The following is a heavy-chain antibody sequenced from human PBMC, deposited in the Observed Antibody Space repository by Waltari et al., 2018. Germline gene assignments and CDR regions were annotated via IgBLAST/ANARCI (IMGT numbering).Heavy chain of an antibody. CDR1: GFTFSSYW. V-gene: IGHV3-74*01. CDR2: MNSDGSTI. J-gene: IGHJ4*02. CDR3: ASAYYDILD. Sequence: EVQLEESGGGLVQPGGSLRLSCAASGFTFSSYWMHWVRQAPGKGLVGGERMNSDGSTISYADSVKGRFTISRDNAKNTLYLQMNSLSAEDTAVYYCASAYYDILDWGQGTLVTVSS. D-gene: IGHD3-9*01.